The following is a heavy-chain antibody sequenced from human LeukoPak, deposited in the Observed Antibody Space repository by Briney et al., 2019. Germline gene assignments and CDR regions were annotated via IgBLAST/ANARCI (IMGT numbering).Heavy chain of an antibody. CDR3: ARHASAQSSFDY. CDR1: GGSISGYY. J-gene: IGHJ4*02. CDR2: IFYSGST. V-gene: IGHV4-59*08. Sequence: SETLSLTCTVSGGSISGYYWNWVRQPPGKGLEWIGYIFYSGSTNYNPSLRSRVTISVDTSNDQFSLNLISVTASDTAIYYCARHASAQSSFDYWGQGTLVTVSS.